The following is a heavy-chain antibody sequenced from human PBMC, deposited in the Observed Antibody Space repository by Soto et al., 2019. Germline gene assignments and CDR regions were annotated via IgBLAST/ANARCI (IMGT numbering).Heavy chain of an antibody. CDR1: GXTFSSYC. V-gene: IGHV3-74*01. D-gene: IGHD2-2*01. CDR2: INSDGSRT. CDR3: ARSTAPDGWFDP. Sequence: GSLRLSCAASGXTFSSYCMHWVRQAPGKGLVWVSRINSDGSRTSYADSVKGRFTISRDKDKNTLYLQMNSLRAEDTAVYYCARSTAPDGWFDPWGQGTLGTVSS. J-gene: IGHJ5*02.